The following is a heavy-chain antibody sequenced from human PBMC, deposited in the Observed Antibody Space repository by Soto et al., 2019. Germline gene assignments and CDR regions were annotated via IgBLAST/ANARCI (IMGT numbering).Heavy chain of an antibody. CDR3: ARASAYYYDSSGYYYFDY. CDR2: IYYTGST. CDR1: GGSISSYY. Sequence: SETLSLTCTVSGGSISSYYWSWIRQPPGKGLEWIGYIYYTGSTNYNPSLKSRVTISVDTSKNQFSLKLSSVTAADTAVYYCARASAYYYDSSGYYYFDYWGQGTLVTVSS. V-gene: IGHV4-59*01. J-gene: IGHJ4*02. D-gene: IGHD3-22*01.